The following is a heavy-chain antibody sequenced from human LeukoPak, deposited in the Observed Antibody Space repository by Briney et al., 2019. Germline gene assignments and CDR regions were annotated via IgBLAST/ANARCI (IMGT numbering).Heavy chain of an antibody. J-gene: IGHJ5*02. D-gene: IGHD3-3*01. CDR2: IYYRGST. CDR1: GGSISSSTRY. V-gene: IGHV4-39*01. CDR3: ARLGRTYYDFWSGP. Sequence: PSETLSLTCTVSGGSISSSTRYWGWIRQPPGKGLEWIGTIYYRGSTYYNPSLKSRVTISVDTSKNQFSLKLTSVTAADTAVYYCARLGRTYYDFWSGPWGQGTLVTVSS.